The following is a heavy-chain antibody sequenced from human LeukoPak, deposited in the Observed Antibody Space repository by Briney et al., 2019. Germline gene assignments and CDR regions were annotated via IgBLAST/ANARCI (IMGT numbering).Heavy chain of an antibody. J-gene: IGHJ4*02. CDR2: ISGSGDYT. D-gene: IGHD6-13*01. Sequence: GGSLRLSCVVSGFTFSSYAMSWVRQAPGKGLEWVSAISGSGDYTYYADSVKGRFTISRDNSKNTLYLQMDSLRAEDTAIYYRAKGPLEGYSNSWRGDYWGQGTLVTVSS. V-gene: IGHV3-23*01. CDR1: GFTFSSYA. CDR3: AKGPLEGYSNSWRGDY.